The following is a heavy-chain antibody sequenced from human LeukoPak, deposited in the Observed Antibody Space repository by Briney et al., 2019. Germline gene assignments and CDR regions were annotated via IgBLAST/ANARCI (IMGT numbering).Heavy chain of an antibody. Sequence: SETLSLTCAVYGGSFSGYYWSWIRQPPGKGLEWIGEINHSGSTNYNPSLKSRVTISVDTSKNQLSLKLSSVTAADTAVYYCARGRVWFDPWGQGTLVTVSS. CDR1: GGSFSGYY. CDR3: ARGRVWFDP. CDR2: INHSGST. J-gene: IGHJ5*02. V-gene: IGHV4-34*01.